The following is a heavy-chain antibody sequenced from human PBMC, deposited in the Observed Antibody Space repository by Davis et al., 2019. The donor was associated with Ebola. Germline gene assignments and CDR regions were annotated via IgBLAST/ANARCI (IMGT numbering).Heavy chain of an antibody. Sequence: PGGSLRLSCAASGFTFSSYGMHWVRQAPGKGLEWVAVIWYDGSNKYYADSVKGRFTISRDNSKNTLYLQMNSLRAEDTAVYYCAREEIVVVPAAMDVWGQGTTVTVSS. J-gene: IGHJ6*02. D-gene: IGHD2-2*01. V-gene: IGHV3-33*01. CDR2: IWYDGSNK. CDR3: AREEIVVVPAAMDV. CDR1: GFTFSSYG.